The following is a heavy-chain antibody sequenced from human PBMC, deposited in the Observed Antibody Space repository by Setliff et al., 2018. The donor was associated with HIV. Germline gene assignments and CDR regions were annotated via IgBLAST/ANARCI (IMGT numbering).Heavy chain of an antibody. Sequence: ETLSLTCSVSGATISRHFWSWIRQSPGKGLEWIGTIYDSGVTKYNPSLQTRVRVSVDTSKSHLSLSLTSVTPADTAVYYCTRRQWGTSGYYEFFQQWCQGSLVTVSS. CDR1: GATISRHF. CDR2: IYDSGVT. J-gene: IGHJ1*01. CDR3: TRRQWGTSGYYEFFQQ. D-gene: IGHD3-3*01. V-gene: IGHV4-59*11.